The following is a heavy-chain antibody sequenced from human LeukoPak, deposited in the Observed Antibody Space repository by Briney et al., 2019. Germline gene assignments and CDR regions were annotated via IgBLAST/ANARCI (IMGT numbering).Heavy chain of an antibody. V-gene: IGHV3-30-3*01. CDR2: ISYDGSNK. Sequence: GGSLRLSCAASGFTFSSYAMHWVRQAPGKGLEWVAVISYDGSNKYYADSVKGRFTISRDNSKNTLYLQMNSLRADDTAVYYCARDILRGYSGYDYFDSWGQGTLVTVSS. CDR1: GFTFSSYA. CDR3: ARDILRGYSGYDYFDS. D-gene: IGHD5-12*01. J-gene: IGHJ4*02.